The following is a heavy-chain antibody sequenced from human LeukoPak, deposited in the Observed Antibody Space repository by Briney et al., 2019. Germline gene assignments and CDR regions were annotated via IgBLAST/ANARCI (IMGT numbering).Heavy chain of an antibody. Sequence: SETLSPTCTVSGGSINGYYWSWIRQSPGKGLESLGYIYYTGSTNYNPSLKSRVTISVDTSKNQFSLKLSSVTAADTAVYYCAIGMYSTDYWGQGTLVTVSS. CDR3: AIGMYSTDY. CDR1: GGSINGYY. J-gene: IGHJ4*02. D-gene: IGHD2-8*01. CDR2: IYYTGST. V-gene: IGHV4-59*01.